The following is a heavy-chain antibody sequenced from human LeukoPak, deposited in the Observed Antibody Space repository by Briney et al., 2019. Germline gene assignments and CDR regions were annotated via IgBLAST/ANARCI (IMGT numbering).Heavy chain of an antibody. V-gene: IGHV3-33*06. D-gene: IGHD1-26*01. Sequence: GGSLRLSCAASGFTFSSYGMHWVRQAPGKGLEWVAVIWYDGSNKYYADSVKGRFTISRDNSKNMLYLQMNSLRAEDTAVYYCAKDPKWELLRYYYYYGMDVWGQGTTVTVSS. CDR3: AKDPKWELLRYYYYYGMDV. CDR1: GFTFSSYG. J-gene: IGHJ6*02. CDR2: IWYDGSNK.